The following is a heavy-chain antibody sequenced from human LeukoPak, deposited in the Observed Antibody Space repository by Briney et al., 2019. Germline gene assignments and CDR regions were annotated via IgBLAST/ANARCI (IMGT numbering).Heavy chain of an antibody. CDR3: ARGRLWFGELSSNYPGMDV. J-gene: IGHJ6*02. Sequence: PGGSLRLSCGASGFTFSTCWMTWVRQAPGKGLEWVANIKEDGNEKYYVDSVKGRFTISRDNAKNSLYLQMNSLRADDTAVYYCARGRLWFGELSSNYPGMDVWGQGTTVTVSS. CDR1: GFTFSTCW. V-gene: IGHV3-7*01. CDR2: IKEDGNEK. D-gene: IGHD3-10*01.